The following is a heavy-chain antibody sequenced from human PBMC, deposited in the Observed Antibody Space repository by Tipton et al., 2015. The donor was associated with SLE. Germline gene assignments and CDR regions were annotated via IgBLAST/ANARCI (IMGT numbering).Heavy chain of an antibody. CDR3: ATVDDAFDI. D-gene: IGHD3/OR15-3a*01. Sequence: TLSLTCTVSGGSISDYFWSWIRQPPGKGLEWIGYISPSGITDYNPSLKSRVTMSVDTSKNQFSLKLSSVAAADTAVYYCATVDDAFDIWGQGTMVTVSS. J-gene: IGHJ3*02. CDR1: GGSISDYF. CDR2: ISPSGIT. V-gene: IGHV4-4*09.